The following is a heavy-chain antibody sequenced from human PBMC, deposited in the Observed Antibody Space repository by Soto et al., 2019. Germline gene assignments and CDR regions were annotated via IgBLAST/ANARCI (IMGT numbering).Heavy chain of an antibody. V-gene: IGHV1-69*01. D-gene: IGHD3-3*01. J-gene: IGHJ4*02. CDR3: ARGRTIFGVVNFDY. Sequence: QVQLVQSGAEVKRPGSSVKVSCKASGGTFSNSPIAWVRLAPGQGLEWMGGVIPIFSIVKYAQKIQGRVTFTADDSTSTAYMELSSLTSEDTAVYYCARGRTIFGVVNFDYWGQGTLVTVSS. CDR1: GGTFSNSP. CDR2: VIPIFSIV.